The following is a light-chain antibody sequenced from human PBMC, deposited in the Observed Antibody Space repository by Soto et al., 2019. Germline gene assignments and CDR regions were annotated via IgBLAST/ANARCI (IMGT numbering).Light chain of an antibody. CDR3: QVWDSSSDHYV. V-gene: IGLV3-21*02. J-gene: IGLJ1*01. CDR2: GGS. Sequence: SYELTQPPSVSVAPGQTAMILCGGDNIGSKGVHWYHQKPGQAPVLVVYGGSGRPSGIPERFSGSNSGNTATLTISRAEAGDEADYYCQVWDSSSDHYVFGPRTKVTVL. CDR1: NIGSKG.